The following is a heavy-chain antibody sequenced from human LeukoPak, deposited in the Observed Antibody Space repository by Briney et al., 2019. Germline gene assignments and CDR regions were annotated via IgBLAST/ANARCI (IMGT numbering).Heavy chain of an antibody. CDR3: ARESSGSRYFDY. V-gene: IGHV3-48*04. D-gene: IGHD6-19*01. J-gene: IGHJ4*02. Sequence: PGGSLRLSCAASGFTFSSYSMNWVRQAPGKGLEWISYITTSSDTTHYADSVEGRFTISRDNAKNTLYLQMNSLRAEDTAVYYCARESSGSRYFDYWGQGTLVTVSS. CDR2: ITTSSDTT. CDR1: GFTFSSYS.